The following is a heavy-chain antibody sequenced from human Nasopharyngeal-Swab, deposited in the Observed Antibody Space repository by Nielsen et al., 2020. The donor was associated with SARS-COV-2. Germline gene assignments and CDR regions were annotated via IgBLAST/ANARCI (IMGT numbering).Heavy chain of an antibody. D-gene: IGHD3-10*01. CDR3: ATEGYGSGSYRYDY. V-gene: IGHV1-24*01. CDR2: FDPEDGET. Sequence: ASVKVSCKVSGYTLTELSMHWVRQAPGKGLEWMGGFDPEDGETIYAQKFQGRVTMTEDTSTDTAYMELSSLRSGDTAVYYCATEGYGSGSYRYDYWGQGTLVTVSS. CDR1: GYTLTELS. J-gene: IGHJ4*02.